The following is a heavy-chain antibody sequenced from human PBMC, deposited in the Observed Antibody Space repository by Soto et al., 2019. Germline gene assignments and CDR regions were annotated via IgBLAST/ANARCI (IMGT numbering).Heavy chain of an antibody. V-gene: IGHV3-53*01. CDR3: ARGWGYDSNDYYYAY. CDR2: IHNSGAT. CDR1: GFNVKTTY. Sequence: EVQLVESGGGLIQSGGSLRLSCAASGFNVKTTYMTWVRQAPGEGLEWVSVIHNSGATYYADSVKGRFTISKDNSKNTVYLQMSSLRAEDTAMYYCARGWGYDSNDYYYAYWGQGTLVIVSS. J-gene: IGHJ4*02. D-gene: IGHD3-22*01.